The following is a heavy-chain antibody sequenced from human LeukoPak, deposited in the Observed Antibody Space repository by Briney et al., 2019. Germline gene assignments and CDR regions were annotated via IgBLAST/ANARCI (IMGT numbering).Heavy chain of an antibody. D-gene: IGHD5-18*01. J-gene: IGHJ4*02. CDR3: AKDSRGYTYGLIDY. V-gene: IGHV3-23*01. CDR2: LSGSGKTT. CDR1: GFTFGNYA. Sequence: GGSPRLPCAASGFTFGNYAMNWFRQAPGKGLEWVSGLSGSGKTTYYADSVKGRFAISRDNSENTLYLQMNSLRADDTALYYCAKDSRGYTYGLIDYWGQGTLVTVSS.